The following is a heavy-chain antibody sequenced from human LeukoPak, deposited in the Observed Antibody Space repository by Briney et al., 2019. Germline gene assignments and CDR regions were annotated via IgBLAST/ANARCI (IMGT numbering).Heavy chain of an antibody. V-gene: IGHV4-61*01. Sequence: SETLSLTCTVSGGSVSSGSYYWSWIRQPPGKGLEWIGYIYYSGSTNYNPSLKSRVTISVDTSKNQFSLKLSSVTAADTAVYYCARGYESPRQYRMDVWGKGTTVTVSS. J-gene: IGHJ6*04. CDR2: IYYSGST. CDR1: GGSVSSGSYY. CDR3: ARGYESPRQYRMDV. D-gene: IGHD5-12*01.